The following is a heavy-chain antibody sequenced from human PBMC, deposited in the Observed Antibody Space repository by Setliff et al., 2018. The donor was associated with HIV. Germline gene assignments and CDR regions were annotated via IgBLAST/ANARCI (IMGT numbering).Heavy chain of an antibody. Sequence: SETLSLTCAVSGDSIISSNWWSWVRQPPGKGLEWIGEIYHSGSTNYNPSLKSRVTISLDASKNQFSLKLSSVTAADTATYYCAKKGRYYYGSGVTTDYFDDWGQGTPVTVSS. CDR1: GDSIISSNW. CDR3: AKKGRYYYGSGVTTDYFDD. V-gene: IGHV4-4*02. D-gene: IGHD3-10*01. J-gene: IGHJ4*02. CDR2: IYHSGST.